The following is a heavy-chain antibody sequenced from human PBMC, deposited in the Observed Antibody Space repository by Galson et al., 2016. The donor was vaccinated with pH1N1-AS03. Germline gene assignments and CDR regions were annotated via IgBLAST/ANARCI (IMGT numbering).Heavy chain of an antibody. CDR2: IFFSGSA. D-gene: IGHD3-10*01. V-gene: IGHV4-61*02. J-gene: IGHJ4*02. Sequence: TLSFTCTVSGVSITSGTYYWSWARQPAGKRLEWIGRIFFSGSADYNPSLKSRVTISIDTSKNQFSLKLNSMTAADTAMYYCAREDYNTEFETVIDYWGRGTLITVSS. CDR3: AREDYNTEFETVIDY. CDR1: GVSITSGTYY.